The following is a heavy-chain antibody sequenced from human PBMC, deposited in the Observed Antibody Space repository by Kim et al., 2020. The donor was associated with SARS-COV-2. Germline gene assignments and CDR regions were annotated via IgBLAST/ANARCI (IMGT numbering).Heavy chain of an antibody. CDR1: GGSISSSSYY. Sequence: SETLSLTCTVSGGSISSSSYYWGWIRQPPGKGLEWIGSIYYSGSTYYNPSLKSRVTISVDTSKNQFSLKLSSVTAADTAVYYCARHFRRPVAGCFDYWGQGTLVTVSS. CDR3: ARHFRRPVAGCFDY. V-gene: IGHV4-39*01. CDR2: IYYSGST. J-gene: IGHJ4*02. D-gene: IGHD6-19*01.